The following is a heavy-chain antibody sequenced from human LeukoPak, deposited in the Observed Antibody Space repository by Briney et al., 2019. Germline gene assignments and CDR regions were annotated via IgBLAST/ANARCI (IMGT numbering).Heavy chain of an antibody. V-gene: IGHV3-20*04. CDR3: AREGSGSPHYGMDV. CDR1: GFTFDDYG. CDR2: INWNGGTT. Sequence: GGSLRLSCAASGFTFDDYGMSWVRQAPGKGLEWVSGINWNGGTTGYADSVKGRFAISRDNAKNSLYLQMNSLRAEDTALYYCAREGSGSPHYGMDVWGQETTVTVSS. J-gene: IGHJ6*02. D-gene: IGHD3-10*01.